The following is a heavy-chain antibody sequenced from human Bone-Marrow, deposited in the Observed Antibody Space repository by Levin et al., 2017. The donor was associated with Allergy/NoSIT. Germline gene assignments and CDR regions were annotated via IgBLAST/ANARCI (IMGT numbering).Heavy chain of an antibody. V-gene: IGHV3-30-3*01. CDR2: ISYNGFSK. CDR1: GFRFSNYA. CDR3: AREVVLSYTNVWSAVDH. D-gene: IGHD2-8*01. Sequence: PGGSLRLSCAASGFRFSNYAMHWVRQAPGKALEWVAVISYNGFSKYYADSVKGRFTVSRDNSKDTLYLEVDSLRAEDAAVYFCAREVVLSYTNVWSAVDHWGQGTLVTVSA. J-gene: IGHJ4*02.